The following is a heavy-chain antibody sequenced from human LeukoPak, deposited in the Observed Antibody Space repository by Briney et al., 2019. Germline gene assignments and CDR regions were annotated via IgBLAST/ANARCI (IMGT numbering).Heavy chain of an antibody. Sequence: SETLSLTCTVSGGSISSYYCSWLRQPPGKGLEWIGYIYYSGSTNYNPSLKSRVTISVDTSKNQFSLKLSSVTAADTAVYYCARDVPYYMDVWGKGTTVTVSS. CDR1: GGSISSYY. CDR3: ARDVPYYMDV. J-gene: IGHJ6*03. CDR2: IYYSGST. V-gene: IGHV4-59*01.